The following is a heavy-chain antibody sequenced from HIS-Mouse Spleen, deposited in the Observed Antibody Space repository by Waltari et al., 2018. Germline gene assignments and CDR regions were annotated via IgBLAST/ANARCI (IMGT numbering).Heavy chain of an antibody. Sequence: QLQLQESGPGLVKPSETLSLTCTVSGGSISSSSYYWGWIRQPPGKGLEWIGGIYYIGSTYSNPSLKSRCTRSVDTSKNQFSLKLSSVTAADTAVYYCAREIPYSSSWYDWYFDLWGRGTLVTVSS. CDR2: IYYIGST. J-gene: IGHJ2*01. CDR1: GGSISSSSYY. D-gene: IGHD6-13*01. V-gene: IGHV4-39*07. CDR3: AREIPYSSSWYDWYFDL.